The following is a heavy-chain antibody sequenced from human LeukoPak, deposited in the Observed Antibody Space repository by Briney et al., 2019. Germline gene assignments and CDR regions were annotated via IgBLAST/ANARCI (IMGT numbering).Heavy chain of an antibody. J-gene: IGHJ6*03. CDR1: GGTFSSYA. D-gene: IGHD4-17*01. V-gene: IGHV1-69*05. Sequence: SVKVSCKASGGTFSSYAISWVRQTPGQGLEWMGGIIPIFGTANYAQKFQGRVTITTDESTSTGYMELSSLRSEDTAVYYCARGNSDYGDYPDYYYYYMDVWGKGTTVTVSS. CDR2: IIPIFGTA. CDR3: ARGNSDYGDYPDYYYYYMDV.